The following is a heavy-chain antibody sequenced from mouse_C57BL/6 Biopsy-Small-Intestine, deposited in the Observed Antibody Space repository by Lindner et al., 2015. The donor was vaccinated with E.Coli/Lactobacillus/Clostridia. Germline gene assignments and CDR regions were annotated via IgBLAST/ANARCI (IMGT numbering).Heavy chain of an antibody. D-gene: IGHD2-3*01. CDR3: ARGSIYDGYYWYFDV. J-gene: IGHJ1*03. CDR2: IYPESGNT. Sequence: VQLQESGPELMKPGASVKISCKASGYSFTSYYIHWVKQRPGQGLEWIGWIYPESGNTKYNEKFKGKATLTADTSSSTAYMQLSSLTSEDSAVYYCARGSIYDGYYWYFDVWGTGTTVTVSS. CDR1: GYSFTSYY. V-gene: IGHV1-66*01.